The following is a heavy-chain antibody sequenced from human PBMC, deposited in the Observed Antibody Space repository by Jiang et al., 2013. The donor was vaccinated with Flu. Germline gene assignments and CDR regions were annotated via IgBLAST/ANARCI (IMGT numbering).Heavy chain of an antibody. CDR2: ISGSGTAT. CDR1: GFSFSSYT. V-gene: IGHV3-23*01. D-gene: IGHD3-10*01. CDR3: AKGLGRDLLQYFDF. Sequence: VQLLESGGDLVQPGGSLRLSCAASGFSFSSYTITWVRQAPGKGLEWVSGISGSGTATYYTDSVKGRFTISRDNSKNTVYLQMDSLRVEDTAVYYCAKGLGRDLLQYFDFWGQG. J-gene: IGHJ4*02.